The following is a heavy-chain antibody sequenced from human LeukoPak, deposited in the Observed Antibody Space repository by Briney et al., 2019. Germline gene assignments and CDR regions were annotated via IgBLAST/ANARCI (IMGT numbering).Heavy chain of an antibody. D-gene: IGHD6-19*01. CDR2: IDGDGTLK. CDR3: ARDYSSGWFGKGAY. CDR1: GFTFRSYT. Sequence: GGSLRLSCSGSGFTFRSYTTTWVRQAPGKGLEWVSSIDGDGTLKYYADSLKGRFTISRDNANNSVYLQMNSLTADDSGLYFCARDYSSGWFGKGAYWGQGTRVLVSS. J-gene: IGHJ4*02. V-gene: IGHV3-21*06.